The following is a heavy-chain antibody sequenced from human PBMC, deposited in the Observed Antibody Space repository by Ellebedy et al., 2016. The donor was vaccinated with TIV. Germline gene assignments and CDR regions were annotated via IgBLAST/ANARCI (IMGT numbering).Heavy chain of an antibody. J-gene: IGHJ4*02. V-gene: IGHV1-46*01. CDR3: ARDAPWGTSLAVCY. CDR1: GYTFTRYY. Sequence: ASVKVSCXASGYTFTRYYMHWVRQPPGQGLEWMGKINPSGGSTTYAQKFQGRVTMTRDRSTSTVYMELSSLRSEDTAVYYCARDAPWGTSLAVCYWGQGTLVTVSS. CDR2: INPSGGST. D-gene: IGHD3-16*01.